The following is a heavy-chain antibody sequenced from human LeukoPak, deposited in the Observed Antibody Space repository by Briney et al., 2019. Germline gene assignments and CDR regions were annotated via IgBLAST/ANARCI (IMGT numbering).Heavy chain of an antibody. J-gene: IGHJ3*02. CDR3: ARPQTGGDAFDM. D-gene: IGHD6-25*01. CDR2: INWNGGST. CDR1: GFTFDDCG. Sequence: GGSLRLSCAASGFTFDDCGMSWVRQAPGKGLEWVSGINWNGGSTGYADSVKGRFTISRDNAKNSLYLQMNRLRAEDTALYYCARPQTGGDAFDMWGQGTMVTVSS. V-gene: IGHV3-20*04.